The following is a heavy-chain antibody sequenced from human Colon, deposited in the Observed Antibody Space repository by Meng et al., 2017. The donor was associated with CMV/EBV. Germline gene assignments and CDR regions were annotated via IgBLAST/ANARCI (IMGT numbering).Heavy chain of an antibody. V-gene: IGHV3-21*01. CDR1: GFTFSTYT. D-gene: IGHD2-8*01. Sequence: GESLNSCAASGFTFSTYTMAWVRQAPGKGLEWVSSISDNSAYIYYAEPLKGRFTISRDNAKNSLYLQMNSLRAEDTAVYYCASTGPLYGLYFCYWGQGTLVTVSS. CDR2: ISDNSAYI. J-gene: IGHJ4*02. CDR3: ASTGPLYGLYFCY.